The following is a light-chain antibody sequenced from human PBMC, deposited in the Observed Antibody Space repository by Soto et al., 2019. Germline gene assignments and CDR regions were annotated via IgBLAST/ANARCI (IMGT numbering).Light chain of an antibody. CDR1: SSDVGGYDF. CDR3: CSYAGDLAL. J-gene: IGLJ2*01. Sequence: QSALTQPRSVSGSPGQSVTISCTGTSSDVGGYDFVSWYQQHPGKAPKLMISDVSKRPSGVPDRFSGSKSGNTASLTISGLQAEDEAEYYCCSYAGDLALFGGGTQLTVL. CDR2: DVS. V-gene: IGLV2-11*01.